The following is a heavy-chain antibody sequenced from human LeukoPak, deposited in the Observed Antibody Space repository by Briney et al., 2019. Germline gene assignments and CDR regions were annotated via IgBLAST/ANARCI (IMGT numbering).Heavy chain of an antibody. Sequence: PGGSLRLSCGVSGFTFSSYALRWVRQAPGKGREGVLGINGSGGSTYYADSVKGRFTISRDNSKNTLSLQMNSLRAEDTAVYYCAKGGYSSDWYVSLYFDSWGQGSLVTVSS. D-gene: IGHD6-19*01. CDR2: INGSGGST. CDR3: AKGGYSSDWYVSLYFDS. CDR1: GFTFSSYA. V-gene: IGHV3-23*01. J-gene: IGHJ4*02.